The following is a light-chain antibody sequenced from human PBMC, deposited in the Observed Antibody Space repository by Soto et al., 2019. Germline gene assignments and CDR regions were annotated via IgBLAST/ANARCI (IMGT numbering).Light chain of an antibody. CDR2: GAS. V-gene: IGKV3-20*01. CDR1: QSVSGSF. J-gene: IGKJ1*01. Sequence: ELVLTQSPGTLSLSPGERAILSCRASQSVSGSFLAWYQQKPGQAPRLLIHGASNRATGIPDRFSGSGSGTDFTLTISRLEPEDFAVYYCQQYGNSSWTFGLGTKVDI. CDR3: QQYGNSSWT.